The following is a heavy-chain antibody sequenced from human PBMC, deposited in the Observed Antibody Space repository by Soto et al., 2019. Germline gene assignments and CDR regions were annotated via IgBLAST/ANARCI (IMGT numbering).Heavy chain of an antibody. Sequence: QVQLVQSGAEVKKPGSSVKVSCKASGGTFSSYAISWVRQAPGQGLEWMGGIIPISGTANYAQKFQGRVTITADESTSTAYMELSSLRSEDTAVYYCARDQLVVPAAYDAFDIWGPGTMVTVSS. J-gene: IGHJ3*02. V-gene: IGHV1-69*01. D-gene: IGHD2-2*01. CDR2: IIPISGTA. CDR1: GGTFSSYA. CDR3: ARDQLVVPAAYDAFDI.